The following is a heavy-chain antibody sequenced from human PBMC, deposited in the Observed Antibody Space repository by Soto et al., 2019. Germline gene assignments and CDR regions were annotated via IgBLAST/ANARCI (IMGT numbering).Heavy chain of an antibody. CDR3: AKPLGLLRRAMAQGSDY. CDR1: GFTFSSYG. Sequence: PGGSLRLSCAASGFTFSSYGMNWVRQAPGKGLEWVAVVSYDEITKYYADSVKGRFTISRDNSKNTVYLQRNSLRPEDTAVYYCAKPLGLLRRAMAQGSDYWGQGTLVTVSS. J-gene: IGHJ4*02. D-gene: IGHD5-18*01. V-gene: IGHV3-30*18. CDR2: VSYDEITK.